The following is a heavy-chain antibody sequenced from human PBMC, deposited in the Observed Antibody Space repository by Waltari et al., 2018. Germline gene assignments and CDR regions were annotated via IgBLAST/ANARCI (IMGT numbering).Heavy chain of an antibody. CDR3: ASSPGVWSGYPLDY. CDR2: IYDSGST. J-gene: IGHJ4*02. CDR1: GGSISSYY. D-gene: IGHD3-3*01. Sequence: QVQLQESGPGLVKPSETLSLTCTVSGGSISSYYWSWIRQPPGKGLEWIGYIYDSGSTNYNPSLKSRVTISVDTSKNQFSLKLSSVTAADTAVYYCASSPGVWSGYPLDYWGQGTLVTVSS. V-gene: IGHV4-59*01.